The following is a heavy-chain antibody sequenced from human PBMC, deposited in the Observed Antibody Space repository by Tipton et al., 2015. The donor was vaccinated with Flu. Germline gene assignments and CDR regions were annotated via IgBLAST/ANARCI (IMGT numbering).Heavy chain of an antibody. D-gene: IGHD4-11*01. CDR1: GDSITSDYY. CDR2: VSRTGST. CDR3: ARRDYSNYVSDPKSWFDP. Sequence: TLSLTCTVSGDSITSDYYWGWIRQFPGKGLEWIGTVSRTGSTIYNPSLKSRVTISIDTSKNQFSLKMKSLTASDMAVYYCARRDYSNYVSDPKSWFDPWGQGNLGGGSS. V-gene: IGHV4-38-2*02. J-gene: IGHJ5*02.